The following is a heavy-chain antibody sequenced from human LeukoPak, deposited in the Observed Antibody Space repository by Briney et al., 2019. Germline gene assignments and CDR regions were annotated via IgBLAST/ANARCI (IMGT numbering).Heavy chain of an antibody. Sequence: GGSLRLSCAASGFTFSSYAMSWVRQAPGKGLEWVSVISDSGGSTYYADSVKGRFTISRGNSKNTLYLQMNSLRAEDTAVYCCARRGSGSYYRYFDYWGQGTLVTVSS. CDR2: ISDSGGST. D-gene: IGHD1-26*01. CDR3: ARRGSGSYYRYFDY. J-gene: IGHJ4*02. V-gene: IGHV3-23*01. CDR1: GFTFSSYA.